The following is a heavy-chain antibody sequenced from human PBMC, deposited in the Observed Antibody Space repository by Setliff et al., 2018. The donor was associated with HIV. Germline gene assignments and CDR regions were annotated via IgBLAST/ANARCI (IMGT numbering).Heavy chain of an antibody. CDR3: ARGLTTWSLRGQAMDASDI. J-gene: IGHJ3*02. Sequence: GGSLRLSCAASGFTLSYYSLNWVRQAPGKGLEWVSYISSSGNTIYYADSVKGRVTISRDNAKNSLYLQMNRLRADDTAVYYCARGLTTWSLRGQAMDASDIWGQGTMVTVSS. V-gene: IGHV3-48*01. CDR1: GFTLSYYS. D-gene: IGHD3-10*01. CDR2: ISSSGNTI.